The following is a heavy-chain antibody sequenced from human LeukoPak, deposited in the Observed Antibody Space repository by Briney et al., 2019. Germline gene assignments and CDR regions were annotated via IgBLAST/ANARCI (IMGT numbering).Heavy chain of an antibody. J-gene: IGHJ4*02. CDR2: IIPIFGTA. D-gene: IGHD6-13*01. Sequence: EASVKVSCKASGGTFSNYAISWVRQAPGQGLEWMGGIIPIFGTANYAQKFQGRVTITADESTSTAYMELSSLRSEDTAVYYCAAPSLYSSSWYYFDYWGQGTLVTVSS. V-gene: IGHV1-69*13. CDR1: GGTFSNYA. CDR3: AAPSLYSSSWYYFDY.